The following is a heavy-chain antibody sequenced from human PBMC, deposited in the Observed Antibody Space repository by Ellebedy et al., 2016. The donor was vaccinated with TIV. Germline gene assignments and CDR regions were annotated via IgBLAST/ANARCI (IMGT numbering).Heavy chain of an antibody. CDR1: GGFISNYY. CDR2: IYYSWST. D-gene: IGHD3-10*01. CDR3: ARDLAGGSGRFDP. Sequence: MPSETLSLTCIVSGGFISNYYWSWIRQPPGKGLEWIGSIYYSWSTNYNHSLKSRVIISIDTSKNTFSLKLNSVTAADTAVYDCARDLAGGSGRFDPWGQGTLVTVSS. V-gene: IGHV4-59*01. J-gene: IGHJ5*02.